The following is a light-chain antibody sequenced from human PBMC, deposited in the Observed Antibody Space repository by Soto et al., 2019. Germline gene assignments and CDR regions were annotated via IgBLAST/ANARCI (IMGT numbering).Light chain of an antibody. CDR3: QQYGSSPPLT. J-gene: IGKJ4*01. CDR1: QSVSSSY. Sequence: EFVLTQSPGTLSLSPGERATLSCRASQSVSSSYLAWYQQKPGQAPRILIYGASTRATGIPDRFSGSGSGTDFPLTISRREPEDFAVYYCQQYGSSPPLTFGGGTKVEI. CDR2: GAS. V-gene: IGKV3-20*01.